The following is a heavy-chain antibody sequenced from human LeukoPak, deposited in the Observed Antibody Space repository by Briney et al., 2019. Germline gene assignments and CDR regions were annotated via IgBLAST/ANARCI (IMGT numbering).Heavy chain of an antibody. V-gene: IGHV4-4*07. D-gene: IGHD5-24*01. Sequence: SETLSLTCTVSGGSISSYYWSWIRQPAGKGLEWIGRIYTSGSTNYNPSLKSRVTMSVDTSKNQFSLKLSSVTAADTAVYYCARSPVTERWLQLETYFDYWGQGTLVTVPS. CDR1: GGSISSYY. CDR3: ARSPVTERWLQLETYFDY. CDR2: IYTSGST. J-gene: IGHJ4*02.